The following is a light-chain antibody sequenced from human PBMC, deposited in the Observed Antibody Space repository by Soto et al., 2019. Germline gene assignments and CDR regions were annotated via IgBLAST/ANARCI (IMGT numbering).Light chain of an antibody. CDR2: SNN. J-gene: IGLJ1*01. V-gene: IGLV1-44*01. CDR1: SSNIGSNT. CDR3: AAWYDSLNGYV. Sequence: QAVVTQPPSASGTPGQRVTISCSGSSSNIGSNTVNWYQQLPGTAPKLLIYSNNQRPSGVPDRFSGSKSGTSASLAISGLQSEDEADYYCAAWYDSLNGYVFGTGTKVTVL.